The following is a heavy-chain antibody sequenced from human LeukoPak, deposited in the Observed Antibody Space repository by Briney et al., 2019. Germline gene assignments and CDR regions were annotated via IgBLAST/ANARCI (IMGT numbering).Heavy chain of an antibody. D-gene: IGHD6-13*01. CDR1: GFTVSSNY. CDR3: SSGRYSSRPGGFDY. CDR2: IYSGGST. Sequence: GGSLRLSCPASGFTVSSNYISWVRQAPGKGLEWVSVIYSGGSTYYADSVKGRFTISRDNSKNTLYLQMNSLRAEDTAVYYCSSGRYSSRPGGFDYWGQGTLVTVSS. J-gene: IGHJ4*02. V-gene: IGHV3-53*01.